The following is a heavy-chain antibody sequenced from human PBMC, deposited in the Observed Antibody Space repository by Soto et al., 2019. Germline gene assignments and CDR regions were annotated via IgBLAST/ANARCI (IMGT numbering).Heavy chain of an antibody. J-gene: IGHJ4*02. D-gene: IGHD6-13*01. CDR3: ARGGSSSWRPFDY. Sequence: PSLTCAVYGGSFSGYYWTWIRQPPGKGLEWTGEINHSGSTNYNPSLKSRVTISVDTSKNQFSLKLSSVTAADTAVYYCARGGSSSWRPFDYWGQGTQVTVSS. CDR2: INHSGST. CDR1: GGSFSGYY. V-gene: IGHV4-34*01.